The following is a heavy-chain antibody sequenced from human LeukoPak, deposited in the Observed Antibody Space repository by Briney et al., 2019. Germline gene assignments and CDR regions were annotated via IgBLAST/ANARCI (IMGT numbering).Heavy chain of an antibody. J-gene: IGHJ4*02. CDR2: IKQDGSEK. V-gene: IGHV3-7*01. Sequence: GGSLRLSCAASGFTFSSYSMNWVRQAPGKGLEWVANIKQDGSEKYYVDSVKGRFTISRDNAKNSLYLQMNSLRAEDTAVYYCARERGYDFWSGSRVLFDYWGQGTLVTVSS. CDR1: GFTFSSYS. CDR3: ARERGYDFWSGSRVLFDY. D-gene: IGHD3-3*01.